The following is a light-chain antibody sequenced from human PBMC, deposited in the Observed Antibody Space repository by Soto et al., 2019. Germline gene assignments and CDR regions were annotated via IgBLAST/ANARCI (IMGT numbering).Light chain of an antibody. CDR1: SSDVGNYNY. Sequence: QSALTQPASVSGSPGQSITISCTGTSSDVGNYNYVSWYQQRPGKAPKLMIYGVNNRPSGVSNRFSGSKSGNTASLTISGLQAEDEADYYCTSYTTSSTLVFGGGTKVTVL. V-gene: IGLV2-14*01. J-gene: IGLJ2*01. CDR3: TSYTTSSTLV. CDR2: GVN.